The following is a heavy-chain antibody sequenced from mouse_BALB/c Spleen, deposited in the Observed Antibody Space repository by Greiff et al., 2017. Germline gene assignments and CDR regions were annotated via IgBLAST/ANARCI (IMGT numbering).Heavy chain of an antibody. CDR1: GYTFTDYN. CDR3: AREDRNDGYHYAMDY. J-gene: IGHJ4*01. Sequence: DVKLQESGPELVKPGASVKISCKASGYTFTDYNMHWVKQSHGKSLEWIGYIYPYNGGTGYNQKFKSKATLTVDNSSSTAYMELRSLTSEDSAVYYCAREDRNDGYHYAMDYWGQGTSVTVSS. D-gene: IGHD2-3*01. CDR2: IYPYNGGT. V-gene: IGHV1S29*02.